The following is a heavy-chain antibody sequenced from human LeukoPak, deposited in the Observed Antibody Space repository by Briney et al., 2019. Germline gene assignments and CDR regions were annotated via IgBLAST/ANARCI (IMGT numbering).Heavy chain of an antibody. CDR1: SYTFRYYA. V-gene: IGHV3-23*01. Sequence: PGGSLRLSCAASSYTFRYYAMSWARQAPGKGLEWVSAISGSGGSTYYADSVKGRFTISRDNSKNTLYLQMNSLRAEDAAVYDCAKYERGATYYYDSSGYYFDYWGQGTLVTVSS. CDR2: ISGSGGST. CDR3: AKYERGATYYYDSSGYYFDY. D-gene: IGHD3-22*01. J-gene: IGHJ4*02.